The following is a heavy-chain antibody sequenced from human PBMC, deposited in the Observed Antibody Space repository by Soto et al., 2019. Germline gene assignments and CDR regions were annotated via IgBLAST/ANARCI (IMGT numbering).Heavy chain of an antibody. CDR2: IYPGNSDT. CDR1: GYSFTTYW. J-gene: IGHJ4*02. Sequence: GESLKISCKASGYSFTTYWIGWVRQMPGKGLEWMGIIYPGNSDTKYSPSFQGQVSISADTSISTAYLEWSSLKASDTAMYYCARHVYYDVLKKNYWGQGTLVTVSS. D-gene: IGHD3-9*01. CDR3: ARHVYYDVLKKNY. V-gene: IGHV5-51*01.